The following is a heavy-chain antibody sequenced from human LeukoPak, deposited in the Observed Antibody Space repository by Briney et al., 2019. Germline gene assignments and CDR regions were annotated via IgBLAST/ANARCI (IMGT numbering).Heavy chain of an antibody. Sequence: GGSLRLSCAASGFTFSSYAMSWVRQAPGKGLEWVSAISGSGGSTYYADSVKGRFIISRDNSKNTLYLQMNSLRAEDTAVYYCAKESAYYYGSGSSVFDYWGQGTLVTVSS. CDR1: GFTFSSYA. V-gene: IGHV3-23*01. J-gene: IGHJ4*02. CDR3: AKESAYYYGSGSSVFDY. CDR2: ISGSGGST. D-gene: IGHD3-10*01.